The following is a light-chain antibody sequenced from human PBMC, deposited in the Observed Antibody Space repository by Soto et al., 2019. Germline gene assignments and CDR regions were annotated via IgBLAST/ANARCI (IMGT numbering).Light chain of an antibody. Sequence: EIVLTQSPGTLSLSPGERATLSCRATQSVSSSYLAWYQQKPGQAPRLLIYGASSRATGIPDRFSGSGSGTDFTLPSSRLDPESFAVYYCQPYGSSPRTFGQVTKVEIK. V-gene: IGKV3-20*01. CDR3: QPYGSSPRT. CDR1: QSVSSSY. CDR2: GAS. J-gene: IGKJ1*01.